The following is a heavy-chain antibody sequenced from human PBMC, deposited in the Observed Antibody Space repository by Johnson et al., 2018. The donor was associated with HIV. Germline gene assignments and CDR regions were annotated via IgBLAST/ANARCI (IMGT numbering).Heavy chain of an antibody. J-gene: IGHJ3*02. CDR2: IKQDGSEK. CDR1: GFTFTGYW. Sequence: VQLVESGGGLVQPGGSLRLSCAASGFTFTGYWMSWVRQAPGKGLEWVAKIKQDGSEKYYVDSVKGRFTISRDNAKNSLYLQMNSLRAEDTAVYYCAREAYAAGAFDIWGQGTVVTVSS. V-gene: IGHV3-7*01. D-gene: IGHD3-16*01. CDR3: AREAYAAGAFDI.